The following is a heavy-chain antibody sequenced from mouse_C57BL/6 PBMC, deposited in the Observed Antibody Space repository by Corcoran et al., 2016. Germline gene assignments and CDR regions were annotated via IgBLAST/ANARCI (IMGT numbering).Heavy chain of an antibody. CDR1: GYAFSSYW. Sequence: QVQLQQSGAELVKTGASVKISCKASGYAFSSYWMNWVKQRPGKGLEWIGQIYPGDGDTNYNGKFKGKATLTADKSSSTAYMQLSSLTSEDSAVYFCARGIYYGNAWFAYWGQGTLVTVSA. D-gene: IGHD2-1*01. CDR3: ARGIYYGNAWFAY. V-gene: IGHV1-80*01. CDR2: IYPGDGDT. J-gene: IGHJ3*01.